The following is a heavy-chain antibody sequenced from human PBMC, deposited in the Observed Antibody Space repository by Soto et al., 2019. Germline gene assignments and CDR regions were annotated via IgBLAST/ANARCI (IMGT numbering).Heavy chain of an antibody. CDR2: INQGGRT. J-gene: IGHJ5*02. CDR1: GGSLSHNY. CDR3: ATHCTRTNCYFMFDP. V-gene: IGHV4-34*01. D-gene: IGHD2-2*01. Sequence: SEILSLTCDVSGGSLSHNYLSFIRQPPGKGLEWIGQINQGGRTDYNPSLKSRVTISLDTSKSQISLTLSSVSAADTAMYYCATHCTRTNCYFMFDPWSQGALVTVSS.